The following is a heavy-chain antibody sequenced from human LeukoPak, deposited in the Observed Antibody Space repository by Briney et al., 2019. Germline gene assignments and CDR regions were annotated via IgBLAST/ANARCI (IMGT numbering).Heavy chain of an antibody. J-gene: IGHJ6*02. CDR3: AAELAVAEDYYYGMDV. CDR2: IVVGSGNT. Sequence: GASVTVSCTASGFTFTSSAMQWVRQARGQGLEWIGWIVVGSGNTNYAQKFQERVTITRDMSTSTAYMELSSLRSEDTAVYYCAAELAVAEDYYYGMDVWGQGTTVTVSS. D-gene: IGHD6-19*01. CDR1: GFTFTSSA. V-gene: IGHV1-58*02.